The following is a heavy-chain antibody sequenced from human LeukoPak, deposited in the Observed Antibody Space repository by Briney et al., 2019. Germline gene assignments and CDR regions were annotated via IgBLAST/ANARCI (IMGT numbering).Heavy chain of an antibody. J-gene: IGHJ3*02. CDR2: INPNSGGT. V-gene: IGHV1-2*02. CDR3: ARASCSGGSCYLAEDPDAVDI. CDR1: GYTFTGYY. D-gene: IGHD2-15*01. Sequence: SVKVSCTASGYTFTGYYMRWVRQAPGQGLEWMGWINPNSGGTNYAQKFQGRVTMTRDTSISTAYMELSRLRSDDTAVYYCARASCSGGSCYLAEDPDAVDIWGQGTMVTVSS.